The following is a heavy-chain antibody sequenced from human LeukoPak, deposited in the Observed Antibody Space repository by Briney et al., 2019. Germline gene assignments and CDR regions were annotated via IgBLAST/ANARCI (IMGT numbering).Heavy chain of an antibody. J-gene: IGHJ5*02. V-gene: IGHV4-4*02. D-gene: IGHD3-3*01. Sequence: SGTLSLTCAVSGGSISSSNWWSWVRQPPGKGLEWIGEIYHSGSTNYNPSLRSRVTISVDKSKNQFSLKLSSVTAADTAVYYCARARPRYDFWSRHAGNWFDPWGQGTLVTVSS. CDR2: IYHSGST. CDR1: GGSISSSNW. CDR3: ARARPRYDFWSRHAGNWFDP.